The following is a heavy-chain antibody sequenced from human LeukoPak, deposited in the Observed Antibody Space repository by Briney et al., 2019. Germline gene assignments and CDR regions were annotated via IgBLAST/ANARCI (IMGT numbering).Heavy chain of an antibody. CDR3: ARADSSIAARLSRSSIFNYYFYMDV. D-gene: IGHD6-6*01. CDR1: GFTFTSYW. CDR2: IKQVVSEK. V-gene: IGHV3-7*01. Sequence: GESLRLSCAASGFTFTSYWMSWVRQAPGKGLEWVANIKQVVSEKYYVDSGKGRFTISRDNAQNSLYLQRNSLRAEDTAVYYCARADSSIAARLSRSSIFNYYFYMDVWGKGTTVTVSS. J-gene: IGHJ6*03.